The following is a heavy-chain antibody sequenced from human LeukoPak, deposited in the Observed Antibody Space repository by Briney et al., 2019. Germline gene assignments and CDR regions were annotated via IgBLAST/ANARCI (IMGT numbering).Heavy chain of an antibody. J-gene: IGHJ4*02. CDR2: ISYDGSNK. V-gene: IGHV3-30*18. CDR1: GFTFSSYG. Sequence: PGRSLRLSCAASGFTFSSYGMHWVRQAPGKGLEWVAVISYDGSNKYYADSVKGRFTISRDSSKNTLYLQMNSLRAEDTAVYYCAKSATVTTKGSFDYWGQGTLVTVSS. CDR3: AKSATVTTKGSFDY. D-gene: IGHD4-17*01.